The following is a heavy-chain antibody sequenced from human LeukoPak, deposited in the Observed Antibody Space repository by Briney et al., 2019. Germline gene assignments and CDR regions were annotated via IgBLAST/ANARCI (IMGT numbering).Heavy chain of an antibody. CDR2: ISYDGSNK. Sequence: GGSLRLSCAASGFTFSSYGMHWVRQAPGKGLEWVAVISYDGSNKYYADSVKGRFTISRDNSKNTLYLQMNSLRAEDTAVYYCAKDLWWFGDFWGTLDYWGQGTLVTVSS. V-gene: IGHV3-30*18. CDR1: GFTFSSYG. CDR3: AKDLWWFGDFWGTLDY. J-gene: IGHJ4*02. D-gene: IGHD3-10*01.